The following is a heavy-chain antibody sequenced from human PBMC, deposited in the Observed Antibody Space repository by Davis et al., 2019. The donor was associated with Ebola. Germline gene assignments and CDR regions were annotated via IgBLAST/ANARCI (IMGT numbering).Heavy chain of an antibody. CDR2: FRSKANSYAT. V-gene: IGHV3-73*01. J-gene: IGHJ4*02. D-gene: IGHD1-26*01. CDR1: GFTFSGSA. CDR3: TSTTNLIDY. Sequence: GESLKISCAASGFTFSGSAMHWVRQASGKGLEWVVRFRSKANSYATAYAASVKGRFTISRDDSKNTAYLQMNSLKTEDTAVYYCTSTTNLIDYWGQGTLVTVSS.